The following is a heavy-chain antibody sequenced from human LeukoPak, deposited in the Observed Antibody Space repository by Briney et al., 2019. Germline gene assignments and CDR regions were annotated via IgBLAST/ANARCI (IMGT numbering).Heavy chain of an antibody. CDR2: INHSGST. Sequence: SETLSLTCAVYGGSFSGYYWSWIRQPPGKGLEWIGEINHSGSTNYNPSLKSRVTISVDTSKNQSSLKLSSVTAADTAVYYCAREWGYYDSSGYYSPRSGMDVWGQGTTVTVSS. V-gene: IGHV4-34*01. CDR1: GGSFSGYY. D-gene: IGHD3-22*01. CDR3: AREWGYYDSSGYYSPRSGMDV. J-gene: IGHJ6*02.